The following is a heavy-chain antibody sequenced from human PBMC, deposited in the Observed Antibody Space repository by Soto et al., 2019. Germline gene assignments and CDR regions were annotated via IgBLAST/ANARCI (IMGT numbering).Heavy chain of an antibody. CDR3: ARDLDGSGSYYTDY. V-gene: IGHV1-18*01. CDR1: GYMIVTYG. CDR2: ISAYNGNP. J-gene: IGHJ4*02. Sequence: ASVKVSCKASGYMIVTYGINWARQAPGQGLEWMGWISAYNGNPKYAQNLQGRVTMTTDASTSTAYMEMRSLRSDDTAVYYCARDLDGSGSYYTDYWGPGTLVTVSS. D-gene: IGHD3-10*01.